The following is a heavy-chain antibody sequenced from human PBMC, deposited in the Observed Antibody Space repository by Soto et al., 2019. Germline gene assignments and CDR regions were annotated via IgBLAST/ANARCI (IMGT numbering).Heavy chain of an antibody. J-gene: IGHJ4*02. Sequence: GASVKVSCKASGYTFTGYYMHWVRQAPGQGLEWMGWINPNSGGANYAQKFQGWVTMTRDTSISTAYMELSRLRSDDTAVYYCARDGGYYYDSSGYYLFDYWGQGTLVTVSS. V-gene: IGHV1-2*04. CDR3: ARDGGYYYDSSGYYLFDY. D-gene: IGHD3-22*01. CDR2: INPNSGGA. CDR1: GYTFTGYY.